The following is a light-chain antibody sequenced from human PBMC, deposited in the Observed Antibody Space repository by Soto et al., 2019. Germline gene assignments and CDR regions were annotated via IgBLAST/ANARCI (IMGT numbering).Light chain of an antibody. CDR2: GAS. V-gene: IGKV3-15*01. J-gene: IGKJ2*01. Sequence: EIVMTQSPATLSVSPGERATLSCRASQSVSSNLAWYQQKSGQAPRLLIYGASTRATGIPARFSGSGSGTEFTFTISSLQSEDFAVYYCQQYNNWPPPYTFGQGTKLEIK. CDR3: QQYNNWPPPYT. CDR1: QSVSSN.